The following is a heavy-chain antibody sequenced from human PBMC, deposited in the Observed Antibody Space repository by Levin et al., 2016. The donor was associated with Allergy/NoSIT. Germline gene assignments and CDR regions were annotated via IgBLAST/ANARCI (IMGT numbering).Heavy chain of an antibody. J-gene: IGHJ4*02. CDR1: GLSFSNYD. CDR2: IGTAADT. CDR3: ASGRLGDCNFTCCPLDY. Sequence: GGSLRLSCAASGLSFSNYDMHWVRQTTGKGLEWVSSIGTAADTFYAGSVKGRFTISRENAKNSLYLQMSSLRAGDTAVYYCASGRLGDCNFTCCPLDYWGQGTLVTVSS. D-gene: IGHD2-2*01. V-gene: IGHV3-13*04.